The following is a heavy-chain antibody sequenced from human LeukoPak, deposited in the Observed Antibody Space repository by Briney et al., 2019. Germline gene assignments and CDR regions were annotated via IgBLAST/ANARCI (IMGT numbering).Heavy chain of an antibody. CDR2: INPNSGGT. D-gene: IGHD6-6*01. V-gene: IGHV1-2*02. CDR3: ARAHKLAARPFHLGY. J-gene: IGHJ4*02. CDR1: GYTFTGYY. Sequence: ASVKVSCKASGYTFTGYYMHWVRQAPGQGLEWMGWINPNSGGTNYAQKFQGRVTMTRDMSTSTVYMELSSLRSEDTAVYYCARAHKLAARPFHLGYWGQGTLVTVSS.